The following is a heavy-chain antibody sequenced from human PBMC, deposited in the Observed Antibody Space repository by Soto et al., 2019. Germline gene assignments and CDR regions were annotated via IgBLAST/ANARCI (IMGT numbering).Heavy chain of an antibody. Sequence: SETLSLTCAVSGGSMSSGGYSWSWIRQPPGKGLEWIGCIYYTGSTNYNPSLKSRVTISVDTSKNQFSLDLTSVTAADTAVYYCARGTVTTQYFDYWGQGSLVTVSS. CDR3: ARGTVTTQYFDY. CDR1: GGSMSSGGYS. J-gene: IGHJ4*02. CDR2: IYYTGST. D-gene: IGHD4-4*01. V-gene: IGHV4-61*08.